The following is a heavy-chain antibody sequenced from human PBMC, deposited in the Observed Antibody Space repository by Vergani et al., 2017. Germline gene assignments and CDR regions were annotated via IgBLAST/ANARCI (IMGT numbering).Heavy chain of an antibody. D-gene: IGHD5-24*01. V-gene: IGHV3-11*01. CDR3: ARDHRDYNNYPGTFDI. Sequence: VDLVESGGGLAQPGGSLRLSCAASGFSFSDHYMTWIRQAPGKGLEWVSYISNSGNTIEYADSVKGRFSISRDNAKSSLFLQMDSLRAEDTAVYYCARDHRDYNNYPGTFDIWGQGSMVTVSS. CDR1: GFSFSDHY. CDR2: ISNSGNTI. J-gene: IGHJ3*02.